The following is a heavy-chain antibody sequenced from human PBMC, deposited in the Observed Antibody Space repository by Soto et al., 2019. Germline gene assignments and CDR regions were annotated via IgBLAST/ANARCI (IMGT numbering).Heavy chain of an antibody. J-gene: IGHJ4*02. CDR3: ASNYYYGSGSLDFDY. D-gene: IGHD3-10*01. Sequence: SETLSLTCTVSGGSISSYYWSWIRQPPGKGLEWIGYIYYSGSINYNPSLKSRVTISVDTSKNQFSLKLSSVTAADTAVYYCASNYYYGSGSLDFDYWGQGTLVTVSS. V-gene: IGHV4-59*01. CDR1: GGSISSYY. CDR2: IYYSGSI.